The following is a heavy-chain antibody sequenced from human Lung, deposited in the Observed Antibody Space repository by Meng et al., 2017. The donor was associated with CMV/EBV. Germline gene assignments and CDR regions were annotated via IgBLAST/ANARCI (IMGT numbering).Heavy chain of an antibody. CDR2: IRSTPYGGTT. D-gene: IGHD3-22*01. Sequence: SXKISXTTSGFTFRDYSLGWVRQAPGKGLEWVGFIRSTPYGGTTEYAASVKGRFSISRDDSESIAYLQMNSLKTEDTAVYYCTRELQVYFYHNSGYYHPPGYWGQGTXVTVDS. V-gene: IGHV3-49*04. CDR3: TRELQVYFYHNSGYYHPPGY. J-gene: IGHJ4*02. CDR1: GFTFRDYS.